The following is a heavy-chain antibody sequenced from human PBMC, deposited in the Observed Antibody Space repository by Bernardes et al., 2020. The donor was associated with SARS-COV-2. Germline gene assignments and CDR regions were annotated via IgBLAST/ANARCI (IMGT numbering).Heavy chain of an antibody. V-gene: IGHV4-4*07. Sequence: SETLSLTCTVSGGSISPYYWSWIRQPAGKGLEWIGRIHSSGSTNHNPSLKSRLTMPVDTSKNQFTLKLSSVTAADTAVYYCARDPKGDFSSHYWGQGILVT. J-gene: IGHJ4*02. CDR3: ARDPKGDFSSHY. CDR2: IHSSGST. D-gene: IGHD6-6*01. CDR1: GGSISPYY.